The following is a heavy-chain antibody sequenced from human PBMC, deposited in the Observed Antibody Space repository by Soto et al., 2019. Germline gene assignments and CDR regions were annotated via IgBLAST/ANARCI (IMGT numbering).Heavy chain of an antibody. D-gene: IGHD1-1*01. CDR3: ARDQTEPRVGYYYYYMDV. J-gene: IGHJ6*03. CDR2: INPNSGGT. Sequence: QVQLVQSGAEVKKPGASVKVSCKASGYTFTGYYMHWVRQAPGQGLEWMGWINPNSGGTNYAQKFQGWVTMTRDTSISTAYMELSRLRSDDTAVYYCARDQTEPRVGYYYYYMDVWGKGTTVTVSS. CDR1: GYTFTGYY. V-gene: IGHV1-2*04.